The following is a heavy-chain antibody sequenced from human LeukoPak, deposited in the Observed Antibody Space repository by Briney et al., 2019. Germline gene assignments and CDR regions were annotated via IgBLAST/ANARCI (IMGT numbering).Heavy chain of an antibody. J-gene: IGHJ4*02. D-gene: IGHD2-2*01. Sequence: ASVKVSCKASGYTFSSYDINWVRQAAGQGLEWMGWMNPKTGNAGFSQKFQGRVTITRDTSISTAYMELSRLTSEDTGVYYCTRGLPRDGLVVIAAANEYWGQGSLVTVSS. CDR2: MNPKTGNA. V-gene: IGHV1-8*03. CDR1: GYTFSSYD. CDR3: TRGLPRDGLVVIAAANEY.